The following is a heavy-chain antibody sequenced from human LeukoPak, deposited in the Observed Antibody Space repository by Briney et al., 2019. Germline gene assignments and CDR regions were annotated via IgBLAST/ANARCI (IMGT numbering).Heavy chain of an antibody. CDR3: ARLPGCSGSSCFRAFDM. Sequence: SETLSLTCAVYGGSFSGYYWSWIRQPPGKGLEWIGEINHSGSTSYNPSLKSRVTISVDTSKNQFSLKVTSVTAADTAVYYCARLPGCSGSSCFRAFDMWGQGTMVTVSS. V-gene: IGHV4-34*01. D-gene: IGHD2-15*01. CDR2: INHSGST. CDR1: GGSFSGYY. J-gene: IGHJ3*02.